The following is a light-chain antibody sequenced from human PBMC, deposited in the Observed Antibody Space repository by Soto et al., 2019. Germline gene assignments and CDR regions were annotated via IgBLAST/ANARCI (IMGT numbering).Light chain of an antibody. CDR2: AAS. Sequence: DIQMTQSPSSLSASVGDRVTITCRASQSISSYLNWYQQKPGKAPKLLIYAASSLQSGVPSRFSGSGSGTDFTLTMSRLQPEDFATYYCQQSYSTPTTFGQGTNVEIK. V-gene: IGKV1-39*01. CDR1: QSISSY. CDR3: QQSYSTPTT. J-gene: IGKJ1*01.